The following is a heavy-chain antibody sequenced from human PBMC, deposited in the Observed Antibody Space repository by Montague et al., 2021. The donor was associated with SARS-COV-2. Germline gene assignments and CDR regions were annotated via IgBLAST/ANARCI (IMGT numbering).Heavy chain of an antibody. CDR1: GGSLSNDGYY. J-gene: IGHJ4*02. CDR2: VYYNGNT. CDR3: ARRGASGSRGSQNFFPY. V-gene: IGHV4-39*01. D-gene: IGHD3-10*01. Sequence: SEILSLTCTVSGGSLSNDGYYWAWIRQPPGKGLEWLGSVYYNGNTYYNPALNSRVATSADPPKNHFSLELTSVTAADTAIYYCARRGASGSRGSQNFFPYWGQGALVIVS.